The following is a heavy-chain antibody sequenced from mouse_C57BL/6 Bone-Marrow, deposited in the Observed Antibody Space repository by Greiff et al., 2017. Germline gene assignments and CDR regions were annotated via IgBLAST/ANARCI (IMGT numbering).Heavy chain of an antibody. CDR2: IDPNGGGT. J-gene: IGHJ4*01. CDR3: ARSKLQRAMDD. V-gene: IGHV1-72*01. Sequence: QVQLQQSGAELVKPGASVKLSCKASGYTFTSYWMHWVKQRPGRGLEWIGRIDPNGGGTKYNEKFKSKATLTVDKPSSTAYLQISSLTSEDTAVYYCARSKLQRAMDDWGQGTSVTVSS. D-gene: IGHD2-1*01. CDR1: GYTFTSYW.